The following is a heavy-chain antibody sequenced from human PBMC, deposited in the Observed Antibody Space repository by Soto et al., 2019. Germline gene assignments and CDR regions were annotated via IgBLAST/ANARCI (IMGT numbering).Heavy chain of an antibody. CDR2: IYYSGST. V-gene: IGHV4-31*03. J-gene: IGHJ4*02. Sequence: QVQLQESGPGLVKPSQTLSLTCTVSGGSISSGDYYWSWIRQHPAKGLERIGNIYYSGSTYYNPSLKSRVTISVDTSQNQFSLKLNSVTAADTAVYYCARVRGYFDYWGQGTLVTVSS. CDR3: ARVRGYFDY. CDR1: GGSISSGDYY.